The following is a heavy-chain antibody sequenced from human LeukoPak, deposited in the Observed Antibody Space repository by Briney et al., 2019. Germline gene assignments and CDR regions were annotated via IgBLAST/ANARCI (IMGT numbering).Heavy chain of an antibody. J-gene: IGHJ4*02. Sequence: PSETLSLTCAVYGGSFSGYYWSWIRQPPGKGLEWIGEINHGGSTNYNPSLKSRVTISVDTSKNQFSLKLSSVTAADTAVYYCARGQGYCSSTSCYPYFDYWGQGTLVTVSS. CDR1: GGSFSGYY. CDR3: ARGQGYCSSTSCYPYFDY. CDR2: INHGGST. D-gene: IGHD2-2*01. V-gene: IGHV4-34*01.